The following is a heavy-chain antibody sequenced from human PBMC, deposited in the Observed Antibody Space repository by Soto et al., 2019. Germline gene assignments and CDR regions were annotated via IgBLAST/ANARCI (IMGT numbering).Heavy chain of an antibody. Sequence: QVQLVQSGAEVKKPGASVKVSCKASGYTFTSYAMHWVRQAPGQRLEWMGWINAGNGNTKYSQKFQGRVTITRDTSESTADMELGRLRSEDTAVYYCARGGWVAAYSHFDYWGQGTLVTVSS. CDR3: ARGGWVAAYSHFDY. CDR2: INAGNGNT. CDR1: GYTFTSYA. D-gene: IGHD2-15*01. V-gene: IGHV1-3*01. J-gene: IGHJ4*02.